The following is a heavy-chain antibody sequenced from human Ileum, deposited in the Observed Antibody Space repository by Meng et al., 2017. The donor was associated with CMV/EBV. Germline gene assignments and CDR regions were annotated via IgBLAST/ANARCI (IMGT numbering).Heavy chain of an antibody. Sequence: GESLKISCAASEFTFNSHWMSWARQAPGKGLEWVANINEDGSQKYYADSVKGRFIISRDNAKNSLYLQVIRLRAEDKARYYCVKQLTGSAAWWFDPWGQGTLVTVSS. CDR3: VKQLTGSAAWWFDP. J-gene: IGHJ5*02. CDR2: INEDGSQK. V-gene: IGHV3-7*01. CDR1: EFTFNSHW. D-gene: IGHD5-24*01.